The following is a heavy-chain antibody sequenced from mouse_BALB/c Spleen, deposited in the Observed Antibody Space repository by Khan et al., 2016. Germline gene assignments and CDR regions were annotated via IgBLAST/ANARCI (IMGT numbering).Heavy chain of an antibody. CDR2: ISSDSSTI. J-gene: IGHJ4*01. V-gene: IGHV5-17*02. D-gene: IGHD4-1*01. Sequence: EVELVESGGGLVQPGGSRKLSCAASGFTFSSCGMHRVRQAPVKGLEWVAYISSDSSTIHYADTVKGRFTISRDNSNNTLFLQMTRLTSEDSAMYYLACKWDRNSYAMHDWGQGTSVTVSS. CDR3: ACKWDRNSYAMHD. CDR1: GFTFSSCG.